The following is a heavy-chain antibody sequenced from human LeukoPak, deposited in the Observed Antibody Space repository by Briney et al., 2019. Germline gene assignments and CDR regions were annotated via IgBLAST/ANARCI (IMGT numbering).Heavy chain of an antibody. J-gene: IGHJ4*02. CDR2: IFHSGST. D-gene: IGHD3-16*01. Sequence: SGTLSLTCTVSGGSISNTNWWSWVRQPPGKGLEWIGEIFHSGSTNYNPSLKSRVTISVDTSKNQFSLKLNSVTAADTAVYYCARHYRDYVWGSSFDYWGQGTLVTVSS. V-gene: IGHV4-4*02. CDR1: GGSISNTNW. CDR3: ARHYRDYVWGSSFDY.